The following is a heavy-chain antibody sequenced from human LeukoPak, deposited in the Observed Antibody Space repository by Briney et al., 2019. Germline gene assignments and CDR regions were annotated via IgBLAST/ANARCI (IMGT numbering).Heavy chain of an antibody. CDR1: GYTFTSYV. D-gene: IGHD6-19*01. CDR3: ARDFASGWYFPPLSYYYGMDV. V-gene: IGHV1-18*01. Sequence: ASVKVSCKASGYTFTSYVISWVRQSPGQGREWMGWISAYNGNTNYAQKLQGRVTMTTDTSTSTAYMELRSLRSDDTAVYYCARDFASGWYFPPLSYYYGMDVWGQGTTVTVSS. CDR2: ISAYNGNT. J-gene: IGHJ6*02.